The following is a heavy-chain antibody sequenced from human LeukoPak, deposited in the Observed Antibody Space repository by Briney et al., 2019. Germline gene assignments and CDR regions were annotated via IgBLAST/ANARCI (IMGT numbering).Heavy chain of an antibody. J-gene: IGHJ6*02. CDR1: GGTFSSYA. D-gene: IGHD4-11*01. CDR2: IIPIFGTA. V-gene: IGHV1-69*13. CDR3: ARADYSNTYYYYYGMDV. Sequence: SVKVSCKASGGTFSSYAISWVRQAPGQGLEWMGGIIPIFGTANYAQKFQGRVTITADESTSTAYMELSSLRSEDTAVYYCARADYSNTYYYYYGMDVRGQGTTVTVSS.